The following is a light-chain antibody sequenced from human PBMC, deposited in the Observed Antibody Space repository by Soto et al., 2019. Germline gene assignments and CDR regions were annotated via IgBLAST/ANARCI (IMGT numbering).Light chain of an antibody. V-gene: IGKV1-39*01. CDR2: AAS. J-gene: IGKJ4*01. Sequence: DIQMTQSPSSLSASVGDRVTITCRASQRISSYLNWYQQKPGKAPKLLIYAASSLQSGVPSRFSGSGSGTDFTLTISSLQPEDFATYYCQKSYSTQLTFCGGTQVEIK. CDR1: QRISSY. CDR3: QKSYSTQLT.